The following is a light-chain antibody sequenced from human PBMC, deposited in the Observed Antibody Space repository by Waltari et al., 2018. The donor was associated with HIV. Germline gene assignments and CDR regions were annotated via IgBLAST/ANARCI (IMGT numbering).Light chain of an antibody. CDR1: ASDVGGYHY. CDR3: CSYAGSSYV. J-gene: IGLJ1*01. Sequence: QSALTQPRSVSGSPGQSVTISCTGSASDVGGYHYVSWYQQHPGKAPKLLIYDVNKRPSGVPDRFSGSKSGNTASRTISGLQTEDEADYYCCSYAGSSYVFGTETKVTVL. CDR2: DVN. V-gene: IGLV2-11*01.